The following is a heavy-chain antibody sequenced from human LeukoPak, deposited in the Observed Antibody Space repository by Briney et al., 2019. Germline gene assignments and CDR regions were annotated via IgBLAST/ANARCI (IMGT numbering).Heavy chain of an antibody. CDR2: ISAYNGNT. D-gene: IGHD6-13*01. CDR3: ARDQDSSSWHEWFDP. J-gene: IGHJ5*02. V-gene: IGHV1-18*01. CDR1: GYTFTSYG. Sequence: ASVKVSCKASGYTFTSYGISWVRQAPGRGLEWMGWISAYNGNTNYAQKLQGRVTMTTDTSTSTAYMELRSLRSDDTAVYYCARDQDSSSWHEWFDPWGQGTLVTVSS.